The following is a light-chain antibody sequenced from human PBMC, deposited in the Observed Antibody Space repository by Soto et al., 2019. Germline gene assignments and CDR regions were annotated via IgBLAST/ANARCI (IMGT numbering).Light chain of an antibody. CDR2: DAS. V-gene: IGKV1-5*01. J-gene: IGKJ1*01. Sequence: DIQMTQFPATLSASVGDRVTITCRATKNVGDWLAWYQQKPGKAPKLLIYDASRLHSGVPSRFSGSGSGTDFTLTISRLEPEDFAVYYCQQYLTSPKTFGQGTKVDNK. CDR3: QQYLTSPKT. CDR1: KNVGDW.